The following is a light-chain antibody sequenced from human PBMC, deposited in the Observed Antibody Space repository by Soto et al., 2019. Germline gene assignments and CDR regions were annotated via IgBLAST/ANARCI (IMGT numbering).Light chain of an antibody. CDR3: AAWDDSLSGGV. CDR1: SSNIGSNY. J-gene: IGLJ2*01. CDR2: SDN. Sequence: QSVLTQPPSASGTHGQWVTISCSGSSSNIGSNYVYWYQQLPGTAPKLLIYSDNQRPSGVPDRFSGSRSGTSASLAISGLRSEDEADYDCAAWDDSLSGGVFGGGTKITVL. V-gene: IGLV1-47*02.